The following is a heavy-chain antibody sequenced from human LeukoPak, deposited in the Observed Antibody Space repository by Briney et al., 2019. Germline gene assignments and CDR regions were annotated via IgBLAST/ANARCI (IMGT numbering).Heavy chain of an antibody. Sequence: GGSLRLSCAVSGLTVSSNYMSWVRQAPGKGLEWVSVIYTGGGTYYEDSVNSRFTNSRDNSENNLYLQMNSLRAEYTAMYYCANSGYWGQGTLVTVSS. CDR1: GLTVSSNY. CDR3: ANSGY. J-gene: IGHJ4*02. CDR2: IYTGGGT. D-gene: IGHD1-26*01. V-gene: IGHV3-53*01.